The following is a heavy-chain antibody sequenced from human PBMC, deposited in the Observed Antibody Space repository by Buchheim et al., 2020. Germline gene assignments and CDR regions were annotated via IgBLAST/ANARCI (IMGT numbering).Heavy chain of an antibody. CDR2: IARGGDT. V-gene: IGHV4-34*01. Sequence: QVLLQQGGAELLKPSETLSLSCSVYGGSLNDYYWTWIRQPPGKGLEWIGEIARGGDTNYNSSLKNRVTMSIDTSTNQFSLKLTSVTAADTAVYFCARGERYVWESCYHWGQGTL. D-gene: IGHD3-16*01. CDR1: GGSLNDYY. CDR3: ARGERYVWESCYH. J-gene: IGHJ1*01.